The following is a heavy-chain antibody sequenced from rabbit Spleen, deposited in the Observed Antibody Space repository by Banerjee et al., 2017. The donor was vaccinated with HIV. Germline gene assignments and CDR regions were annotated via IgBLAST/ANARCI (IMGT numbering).Heavy chain of an antibody. CDR3: ARDYVGYIGYGYYFNL. CDR2: ISVDSGIT. D-gene: IGHD6-1*01. Sequence: QEQLVESGGGLVKPGGTLTLTCSASGIDFSRDYYMCWVRQAPGKGLEWIACISVDSGITWYASWVNGRFTISRSTSLSTVDLRMTGLTVADTATYFCARDYVGYIGYGYYFNLWGPGTLVTVS. V-gene: IGHV1S43*01. CDR1: GIDFSRDYY. J-gene: IGHJ4*01.